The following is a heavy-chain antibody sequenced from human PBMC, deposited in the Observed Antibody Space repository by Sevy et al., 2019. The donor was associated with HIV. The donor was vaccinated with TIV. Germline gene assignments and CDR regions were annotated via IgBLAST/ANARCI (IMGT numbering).Heavy chain of an antibody. CDR1: GFTVSSNY. V-gene: IGHV3-53*01. J-gene: IGHJ4*02. CDR3: ARDHDYGDYYFDF. Sequence: GGYLRLSCAASGFTVSSNYMSWVRQAPGKGLEWVSVLYSGGSTYYADSVKGRFTISRDNSKNTLYLQMNSLRAEDTAVYYCARDHDYGDYYFDFWGQGTLVTVSS. D-gene: IGHD4-17*01. CDR2: LYSGGST.